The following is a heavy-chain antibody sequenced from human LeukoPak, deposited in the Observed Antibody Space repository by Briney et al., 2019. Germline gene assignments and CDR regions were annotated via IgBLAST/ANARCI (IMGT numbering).Heavy chain of an antibody. CDR1: GFTFSSYG. Sequence: GGSLRLSCAASGFTFSSYGMHWVRQAPGKGLEWVAFIRYDGSNKYYADSVKGRFTISRDNSKNTLYLQMNSLRAEDTAVYYCAKDLAAMVTFDYWGQGTLVTVSS. D-gene: IGHD5-18*01. CDR2: IRYDGSNK. CDR3: AKDLAAMVTFDY. V-gene: IGHV3-30*02. J-gene: IGHJ4*02.